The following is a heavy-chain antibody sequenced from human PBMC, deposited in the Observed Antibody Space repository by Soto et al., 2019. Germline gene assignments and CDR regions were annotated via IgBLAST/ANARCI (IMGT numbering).Heavy chain of an antibody. CDR3: AREFYYDSSGIGFDS. D-gene: IGHD3-22*01. Sequence: PSETLSLTCAVSGGSISSGGYFWSWIRQPPGKGLEWIGYIYHSGSTYYNPSLKNRVSISEDRSKNEFSLKLSSVTAADTAIYYCAREFYYDSSGIGFDSWGQGTLVTVSS. CDR2: IYHSGST. J-gene: IGHJ4*02. CDR1: GGSISSGGYF. V-gene: IGHV4-30-2*02.